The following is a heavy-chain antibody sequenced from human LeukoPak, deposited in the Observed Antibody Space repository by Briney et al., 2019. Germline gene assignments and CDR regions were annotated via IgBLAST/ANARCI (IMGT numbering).Heavy chain of an antibody. CDR2: IIPIFGKA. CDR3: ARDINKAWFDP. D-gene: IGHD2/OR15-2a*01. V-gene: IGHV1-69*05. Sequence: ASVTVSCKAYGGTFSRYAISWVRQAPGEGLEWMGGIIPIFGKANYAQTLEGRVTITTDESTSTAYMELSSLRSEDTAVYYCARDINKAWFDPWGQGTLVTVSS. CDR1: GGTFSRYA. J-gene: IGHJ5*02.